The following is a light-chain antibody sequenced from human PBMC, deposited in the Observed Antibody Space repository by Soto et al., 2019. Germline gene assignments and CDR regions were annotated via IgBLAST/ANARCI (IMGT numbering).Light chain of an antibody. CDR1: SRDVGIYNY. V-gene: IGLV2-11*01. Sequence: QSALTQPRSVSGSPGQSVTVSCTGTSRDVGIYNYVSWYQQRPGTAPKVMIYDVTKRPSGVPDRFSGSKSANTASLTISGLQADDEADYYCSSFTSRFTFVFGTGTKLTVL. CDR2: DVT. CDR3: SSFTSRFTFV. J-gene: IGLJ1*01.